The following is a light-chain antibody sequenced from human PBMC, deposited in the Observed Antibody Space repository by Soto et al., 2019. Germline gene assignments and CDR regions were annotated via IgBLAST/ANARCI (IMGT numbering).Light chain of an antibody. J-gene: IGLJ2*01. CDR1: SSDVGGYDY. Sequence: QSALTQPPSASGSPGQSVTISCTGTSSDVGGYDYVSWYQQHPGKAPKLMIYAVSQRPSGVPDRFSGSKSGNTASLTVSGPQAEDEADYYCSSYAGSDNVVFGGGTKLTVL. V-gene: IGLV2-8*01. CDR2: AVS. CDR3: SSYAGSDNVV.